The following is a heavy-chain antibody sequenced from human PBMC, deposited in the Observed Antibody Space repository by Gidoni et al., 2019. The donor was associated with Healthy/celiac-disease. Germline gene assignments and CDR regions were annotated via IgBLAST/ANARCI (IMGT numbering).Heavy chain of an antibody. CDR3: ARPGYSYAQGVFDY. D-gene: IGHD5-18*01. Sequence: AASGFTFSSYSMNWVRQAPGKGLEWVSSISSSSSYIYYADSVKGRFTISRDNAKNSLYLQMNSLRAEDTAVYYCARPGYSYAQGVFDYWGQGTLVTVSS. V-gene: IGHV3-21*01. CDR1: GFTFSSYS. CDR2: ISSSSSYI. J-gene: IGHJ4*02.